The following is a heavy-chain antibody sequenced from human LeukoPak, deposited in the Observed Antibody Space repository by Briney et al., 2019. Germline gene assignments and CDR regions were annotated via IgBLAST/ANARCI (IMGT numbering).Heavy chain of an antibody. D-gene: IGHD4-17*01. CDR2: INSDESNT. J-gene: IGHJ4*02. Sequence: GGSLRLSCAASGFTFSTYWMHWVRQAPGKGLVWVSRINSDESNTNYADSVKGRFTISRDNAKNTLYLQMNSPRAEDTAVYYCARDDYGDYFFPYWGQGTLVTVSS. CDR3: ARDDYGDYFFPY. V-gene: IGHV3-74*01. CDR1: GFTFSTYW.